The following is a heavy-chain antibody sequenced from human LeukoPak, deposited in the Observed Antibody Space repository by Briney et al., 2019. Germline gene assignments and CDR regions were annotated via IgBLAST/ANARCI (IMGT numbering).Heavy chain of an antibody. D-gene: IGHD2-15*01. Sequence: SETLSLTCAVSGGSISSSNWWSWVRQPPGKGLEWIGEIYHSGSTNYNPSLKSRVTISVDTSKNQFSLKLSSVTAADTAVYYCARAPYCSGGSCYLEGAFDVWGRGTMVTVSS. CDR3: ARAPYCSGGSCYLEGAFDV. CDR2: IYHSGST. CDR1: GGSISSSNW. V-gene: IGHV4-4*02. J-gene: IGHJ3*01.